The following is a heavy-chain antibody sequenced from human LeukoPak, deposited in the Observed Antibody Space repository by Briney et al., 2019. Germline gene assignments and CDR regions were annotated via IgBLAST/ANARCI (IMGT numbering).Heavy chain of an antibody. CDR3: TRENGAFSTFGF. CDR1: GGTKTTTNI. D-gene: IGHD1-26*01. Sequence: SETLTLSCGVSGGTKTTTNIWSWLRQAPGQGLEWIGEISLSGLTNYNSSLSSRVTISLDRAKNHLSLNLRSVTAADTAIYYCTRENGAFSTFGFWGQAT. J-gene: IGHJ4*02. CDR2: ISLSGLT. V-gene: IGHV4-4*02.